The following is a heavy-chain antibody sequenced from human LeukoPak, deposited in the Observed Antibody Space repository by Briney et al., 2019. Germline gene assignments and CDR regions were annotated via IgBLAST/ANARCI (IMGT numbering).Heavy chain of an antibody. V-gene: IGHV1-69*13. CDR1: GGTFSSYA. CDR3: ARDYCSSTSCPRGAYS. D-gene: IGHD2-2*01. J-gene: IGHJ5*02. Sequence: ASVKVSCKASGGTFSSYAISWVRQAPGQGLEWMGGIIPIFGTANYAQKFQGRVTITADESTSTAYMELSSLRSEDTAVYYCARDYCSSTSCPRGAYSWGQGTLVTVSS. CDR2: IIPIFGTA.